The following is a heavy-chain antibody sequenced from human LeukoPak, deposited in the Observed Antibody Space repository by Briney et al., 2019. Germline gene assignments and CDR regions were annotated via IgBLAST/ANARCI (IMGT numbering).Heavy chain of an antibody. CDR2: ISAYNGNT. J-gene: IGHJ6*03. V-gene: IGHV1-18*01. Sequence: GASVKVSCKASGYTFTSYGISWVRQAPGQGLEWMGWISAYNGNTNYARKLQGRVTMTTDTSTSTAYMELRSLRSDDTAVYYCARLPLPDPDYYYYYMDVWGKGTTVTVSS. CDR3: ARLPLPDPDYYYYYMDV. CDR1: GYTFTSYG. D-gene: IGHD1-14*01.